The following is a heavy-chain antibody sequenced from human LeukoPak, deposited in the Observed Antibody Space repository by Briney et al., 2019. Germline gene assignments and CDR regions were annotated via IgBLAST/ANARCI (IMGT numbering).Heavy chain of an antibody. CDR3: TTEIFGVVIPLDV. CDR1: GFTFSNAW. D-gene: IGHD3-3*01. CDR2: IKSKTDGGTT. V-gene: IGHV3-15*01. J-gene: IGHJ6*04. Sequence: GGSLRLSCAASGFTFSNAWMSWVRQAPGKGLEWVGRIKSKTDGGTTDYAAPVKGRFTISGDDSKNTLYLQMNSLKTEDTAVYYCTTEIFGVVIPLDVWGKGTTVTVSS.